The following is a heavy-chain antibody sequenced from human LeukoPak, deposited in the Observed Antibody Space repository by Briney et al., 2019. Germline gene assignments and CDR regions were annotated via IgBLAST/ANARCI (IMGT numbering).Heavy chain of an antibody. D-gene: IGHD2-21*01. CDR2: ISATGTTV. J-gene: IGHJ4*02. CDR3: ARELLVGVPSFDN. Sequence: GGSLRLSCAASGFTFSSYAMSWVRQAPGKRLEWIAYISATGTTVFYADSVKGRFTISRDNVKNSLYLQMHSLRVEDTGVYYCARELLVGVPSFDNWGQGTLVAVSS. CDR1: GFTFSSYA. V-gene: IGHV3-48*01.